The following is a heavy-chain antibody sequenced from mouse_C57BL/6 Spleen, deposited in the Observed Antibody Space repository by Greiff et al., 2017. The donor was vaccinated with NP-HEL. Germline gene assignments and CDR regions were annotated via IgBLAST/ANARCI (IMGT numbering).Heavy chain of an antibody. J-gene: IGHJ2*01. CDR3: ARSDGSSYYFDY. V-gene: IGHV1-80*01. D-gene: IGHD1-1*01. CDR1: GYAFSSYW. CDR2: IYPGDGDT. Sequence: VKVVESGAELVKPGASVKISCKASGYAFSSYWMNWVKQRPGKGLEWIGQIYPGDGDTNYNGKFKGKATLTADKSSSTAYMQLSSLTSEDSAVYFCARSDGSSYYFDYWGQGTTLTVSS.